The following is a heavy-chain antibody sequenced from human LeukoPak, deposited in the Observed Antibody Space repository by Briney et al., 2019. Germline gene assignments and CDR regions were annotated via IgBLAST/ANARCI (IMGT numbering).Heavy chain of an antibody. CDR3: AKDAQRGFDYSNSLEY. V-gene: IGHV3-33*06. CDR2: IWSDGTNQ. D-gene: IGHD4-11*01. CDR1: GFTFSHYG. Sequence: GRSLRLSCAASGFTFSHYGFHWVRQAPGKGLKWVAVIWSDGTNQFYADSVKGRFTISRDSSQKTVYLEMHSLRTEDTAMYYCAKDAQRGFDYSNSLEYWGPGTLVTVSS. J-gene: IGHJ4*02.